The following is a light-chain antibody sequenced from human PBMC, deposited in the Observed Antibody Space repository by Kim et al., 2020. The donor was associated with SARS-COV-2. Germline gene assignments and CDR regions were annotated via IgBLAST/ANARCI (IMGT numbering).Light chain of an antibody. J-gene: IGLJ3*02. CDR1: ELPKQY. CDR3: QSTDSSATWV. Sequence: VYPGKPSIITCSGAELPKQYAYWYQQKPGQAPVMVIYKDNERPSGVPERFSGSSSGTTVTLTISGVQAEDEADYYCQSTDSSATWVFGGGTQLTVL. V-gene: IGLV3-25*03. CDR2: KDN.